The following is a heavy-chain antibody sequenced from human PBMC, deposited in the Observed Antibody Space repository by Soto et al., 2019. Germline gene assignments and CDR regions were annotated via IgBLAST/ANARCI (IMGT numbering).Heavy chain of an antibody. J-gene: IGHJ6*02. CDR3: AKDSYGFDYYYYGMDV. CDR1: GFTFSSYA. CDR2: ISGSGGST. D-gene: IGHD5-18*01. Sequence: LSCAASGFTFSSYAMSWVRQAPGKGLEWVSAISGSGGSTYYADSVEGRFTISRDNSKNTLYLQMNSLRAEDTAVYYCAKDSYGFDYYYYGMDVWGQGTTVTVSS. V-gene: IGHV3-23*01.